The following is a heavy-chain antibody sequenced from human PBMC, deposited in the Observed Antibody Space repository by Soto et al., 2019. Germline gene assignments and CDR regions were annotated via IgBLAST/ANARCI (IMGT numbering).Heavy chain of an antibody. CDR3: VKDQGGYSGYVFDY. Sequence: GGSLRLSCSAPGFTFNSYAMHWVRQAPGKGLEYVSAISSNGGSTYYADSVKGRFTISRDNSKNTLYLQMSSLRAEDTAVYYCVKDQGGYSGYVFDYWGQGTLVTVSS. CDR1: GFTFNSYA. CDR2: ISSNGGST. D-gene: IGHD5-12*01. V-gene: IGHV3-64D*06. J-gene: IGHJ4*02.